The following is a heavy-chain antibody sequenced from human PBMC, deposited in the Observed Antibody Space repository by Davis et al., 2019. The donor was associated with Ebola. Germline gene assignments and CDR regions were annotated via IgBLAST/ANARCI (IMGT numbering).Heavy chain of an antibody. D-gene: IGHD6-6*01. CDR2: IWYDGSNK. J-gene: IGHJ6*04. Sequence: PGGSLRLSCAASGLTFSSYGMHWVRQAPGKGLEWVAVIWYDGSNKYYADSVKGRFTISRDNSKNTLYLQMNSLRAEDTAVYYCARDQIEQLDVFWYYYYGMDVWGKGTTVTVSS. CDR1: GLTFSSYG. V-gene: IGHV3-33*08. CDR3: ARDQIEQLDVFWYYYYGMDV.